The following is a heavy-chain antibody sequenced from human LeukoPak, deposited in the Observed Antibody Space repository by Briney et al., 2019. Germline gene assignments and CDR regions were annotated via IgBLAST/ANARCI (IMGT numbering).Heavy chain of an antibody. CDR2: ISYSGGST. CDR1: GFTFSSHA. D-gene: IGHD1-26*01. CDR3: AKDVAGSGRYWDKFDY. V-gene: IGHV3-23*01. Sequence: GGSLRLSCAASGFTFSSHAMSWVRQAPGKGLEWVSGISYSGGSTYYADSVKGRFTISRDNSKNTLFLQMNSLRAEDTAVYCCAKDVAGSGRYWDKFDYWGLGTQVTVSS. J-gene: IGHJ4*02.